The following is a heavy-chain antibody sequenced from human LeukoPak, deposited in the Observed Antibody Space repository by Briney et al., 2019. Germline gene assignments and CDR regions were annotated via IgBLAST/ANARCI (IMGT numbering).Heavy chain of an antibody. Sequence: PSETLSLTCTVSGYSISSGYYWGWIRQPPGKGLEWIGSIYHSGSTYYNPSLKSRVTISVDTSKNQFSLKLSSVTAADTAVYYCARVSSSNAGDYWGQGTLVTVSS. J-gene: IGHJ4*02. CDR3: ARVSSSNAGDY. CDR1: GYSISSGYY. D-gene: IGHD6-6*01. V-gene: IGHV4-38-2*02. CDR2: IYHSGST.